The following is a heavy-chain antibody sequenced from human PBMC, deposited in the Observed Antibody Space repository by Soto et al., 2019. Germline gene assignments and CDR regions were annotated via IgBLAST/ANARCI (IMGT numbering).Heavy chain of an antibody. Sequence: EVQLVESGGGLVQPGGSLRLSCAASGITVTNNYMSWVRQAPGKGLEWVSVIYAGGSAYYADSVKGRFTISRDNSKNTLYLQLNSLRVEDTAVYYCARRYYYYSGSYFDCWGQGTVVTVSS. V-gene: IGHV3-66*01. D-gene: IGHD3-10*01. CDR2: IYAGGSA. J-gene: IGHJ4*02. CDR3: ARRYYYYSGSYFDC. CDR1: GITVTNNY.